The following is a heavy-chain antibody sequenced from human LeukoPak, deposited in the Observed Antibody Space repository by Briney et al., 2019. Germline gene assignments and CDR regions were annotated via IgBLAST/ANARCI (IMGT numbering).Heavy chain of an antibody. CDR3: AKPLAVAGNFLADY. Sequence: GGSLRLSCAASGFIFSSYAMSWVRQAPGKGLEWVSAISGSGGSTYYADSVKGRFTISRDNSKNTLYLQMDSLRAEDTAVYYCAKPLAVAGNFLADYWGQGTLVTVSS. CDR2: ISGSGGST. V-gene: IGHV3-23*01. J-gene: IGHJ4*02. D-gene: IGHD6-19*01. CDR1: GFIFSSYA.